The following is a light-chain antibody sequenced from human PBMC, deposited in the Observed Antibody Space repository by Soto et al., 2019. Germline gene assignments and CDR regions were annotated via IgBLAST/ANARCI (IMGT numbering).Light chain of an antibody. J-gene: IGKJ1*01. CDR3: QQYQSPPQA. CDR2: WAS. Sequence: DIVMTQSPDSLAVSLGERATINCKSSQRVLYSPNNKNYLAWYQQKPGQPPKLLVYWASTRESGVPDRFSGRGSGTDFPLTSNSLQAEDVAVYYGQQYQSPPQAFGQGTKVEIK. CDR1: QRVLYSPNNKNY. V-gene: IGKV4-1*01.